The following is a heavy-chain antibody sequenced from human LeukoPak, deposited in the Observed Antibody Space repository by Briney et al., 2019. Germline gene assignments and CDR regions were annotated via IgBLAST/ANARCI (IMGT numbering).Heavy chain of an antibody. CDR1: GGSFSGYY. J-gene: IGHJ4*02. CDR3: ARLMTTVTPGRGYYFDY. V-gene: IGHV4-34*01. Sequence: SETLSLTCAVYGGSFSGYYWSWIRQPPGKGLEWIGEINHSGSTYYNPSLKSRVTISVDTSKNQFSLKLSSVTAADTAVYYCARLMTTVTPGRGYYFDYWGQGTLVTVSS. D-gene: IGHD4-17*01. CDR2: INHSGST.